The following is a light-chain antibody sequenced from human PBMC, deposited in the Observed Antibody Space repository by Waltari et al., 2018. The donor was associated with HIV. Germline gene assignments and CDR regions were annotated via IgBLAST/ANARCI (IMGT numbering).Light chain of an antibody. CDR2: DDS. V-gene: IGLV2-23*01. CDR3: CSYGGDDTLV. Sequence: QSTLTQPASVSGSLGQSITISCTGASTNVGSYSLVSWYQNRPGQAPTLIIYDDSKRPLGISSRFSGSKSGNTAALTISGLQSEDEADYYCCSYGGDDTLVFGGGTKVTAL. CDR1: STNVGSYSL. J-gene: IGLJ3*02.